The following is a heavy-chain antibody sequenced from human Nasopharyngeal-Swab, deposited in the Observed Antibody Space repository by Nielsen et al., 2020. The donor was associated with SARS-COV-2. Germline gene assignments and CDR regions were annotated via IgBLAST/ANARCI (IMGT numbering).Heavy chain of an antibody. J-gene: IGHJ4*02. CDR1: GFTFSNAW. V-gene: IGHV3-74*01. CDR3: ARDRNGDYGDY. D-gene: IGHD4-17*01. Sequence: GESLKISCAASGFTFSNAWMHWVRQAPGKGLVWVSRINSDGSSTSYADSVKGRFTISRDNAKNTLYLQMNSLRAEDTAVYYCARDRNGDYGDYWGQGTLVTVSS. CDR2: INSDGSST.